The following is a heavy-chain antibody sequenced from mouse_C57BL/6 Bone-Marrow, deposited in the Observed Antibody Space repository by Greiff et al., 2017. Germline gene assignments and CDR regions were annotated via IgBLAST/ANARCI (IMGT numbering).Heavy chain of an antibody. J-gene: IGHJ4*01. D-gene: IGHD2-3*01. Sequence: VQLQQPGAELVRPGTSVKLSCKASGYTFTSYWMHWVKQRPGQGLEWIGVIDPSDSYTNYNQKFKGKATLTVDKSSSTAYMQLSSLTSEDSAVXYCARDGYSYAMDYWGQGTSVTVSS. CDR1: GYTFTSYW. CDR2: IDPSDSYT. CDR3: ARDGYSYAMDY. V-gene: IGHV1-59*01.